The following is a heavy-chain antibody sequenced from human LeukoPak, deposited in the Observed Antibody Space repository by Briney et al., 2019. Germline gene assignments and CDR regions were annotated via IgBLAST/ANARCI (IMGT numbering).Heavy chain of an antibody. D-gene: IGHD3-22*01. J-gene: IGHJ3*02. CDR3: ASDDSSGFTDAFDI. CDR2: INAGNGNT. CDR1: GYTFTSYA. V-gene: IGHV1-3*01. Sequence: ASVEVSCKASGYTFTSYAMHWVRQAPGQRLEWMGWINAGNGNTKYSQKFQGRITITRDTSASTAYMELSSLRSEDTAVYYCASDDSSGFTDAFDIWGQGTLVTVSS.